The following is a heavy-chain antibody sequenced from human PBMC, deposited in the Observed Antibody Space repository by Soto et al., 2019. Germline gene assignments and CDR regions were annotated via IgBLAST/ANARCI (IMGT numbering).Heavy chain of an antibody. CDR1: GFTVSSYG. Sequence: PGGSLRLSFAASGFTVSSYGMHWVRQAPGKGLEWVAVISYDGSNKYYADSVKGRFTISRDNSKNTLYLQMNSLRAEDTAVYYCAKDPFTYYDFWSGYQNWFDPWGQGTLVTVSS. CDR3: AKDPFTYYDFWSGYQNWFDP. J-gene: IGHJ5*02. D-gene: IGHD3-3*01. V-gene: IGHV3-30*18. CDR2: ISYDGSNK.